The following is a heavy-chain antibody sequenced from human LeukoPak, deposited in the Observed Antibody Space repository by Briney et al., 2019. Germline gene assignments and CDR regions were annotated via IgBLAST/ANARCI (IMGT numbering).Heavy chain of an antibody. CDR1: GYTFTAYH. J-gene: IGHJ5*02. CDR2: INPYSGGT. CDR3: AREVCITSSCPVIGDDKCFDP. Sequence: ASVKVSCKASGYTFTAYHMHWVRQAPGQGLEWMGWINPYSGGTKYALKFQGRVTLTTDTSISTAYMDLSRLTSDDTAVYYCAREVCITSSCPVIGDDKCFDPWAREPWSPSPQ. D-gene: IGHD2-2*01. V-gene: IGHV1-2*02.